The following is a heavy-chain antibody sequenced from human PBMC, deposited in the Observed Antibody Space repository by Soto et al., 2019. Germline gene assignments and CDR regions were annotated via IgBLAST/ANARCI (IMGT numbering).Heavy chain of an antibody. V-gene: IGHV3-48*02. Sequence: GGSLRLSCAASGFTFSSYSMNWVRQAPGKGLEWVSYISSSSSTIYYADSVKGRFTISRDNAKNSLYLQMNSLRDEDTAVYYCARDSTALRFLGTVRPDAFDIWGQGTMVTVSS. CDR3: ARDSTALRFLGTVRPDAFDI. D-gene: IGHD3-3*01. CDR2: ISSSSSTI. J-gene: IGHJ3*02. CDR1: GFTFSSYS.